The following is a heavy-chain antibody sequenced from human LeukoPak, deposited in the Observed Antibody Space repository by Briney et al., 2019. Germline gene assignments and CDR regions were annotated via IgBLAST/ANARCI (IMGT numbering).Heavy chain of an antibody. CDR1: GGTFSSYA. CDR2: IIPIFGTA. D-gene: IGHD1-7*01. Sequence: SVKISCKASGGTFSSYAISWVRQAPGQGLEWMGGIIPIFGTANYAQKFQGRVTITADESTSTAYMELSSLRSEDTAVYYCAIRYRFVTNYFDPWGQGTLVTVSS. V-gene: IGHV1-69*01. CDR3: AIRYRFVTNYFDP. J-gene: IGHJ5*02.